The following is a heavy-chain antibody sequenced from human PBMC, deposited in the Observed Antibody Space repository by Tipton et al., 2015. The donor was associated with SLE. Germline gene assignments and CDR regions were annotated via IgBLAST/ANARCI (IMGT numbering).Heavy chain of an antibody. CDR1: GGSISSGGYS. J-gene: IGHJ4*02. CDR3: ARRGNLLGT. V-gene: IGHV4-30-2*01. CDR2: IYHSGST. Sequence: TLSLTCAVSGGSISSGGYSWSWIRQPPGKGLEWVGFIYHSGSTYYNPSLKSRVSISADRSKNHFSLRLTSVTAADTAIYYCARRGNLLGTWGQGTLVTVSS. D-gene: IGHD1-7*01.